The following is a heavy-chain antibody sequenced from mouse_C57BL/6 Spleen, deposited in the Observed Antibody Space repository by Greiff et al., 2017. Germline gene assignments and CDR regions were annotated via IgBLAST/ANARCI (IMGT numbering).Heavy chain of an antibody. V-gene: IGHV1-18*01. CDR3: ARGISYDYGEAY. CDR2: INPNNGGT. J-gene: IGHJ3*01. CDR1: GYTFTDYN. Sequence: VQLKESGPELVKPGASVKIPCKASGYTFTDYNMDWVKQSHGKSLEWIGDINPNNGGTIYNQKFKGKATLTVDKSSSTAYMELRSLTSEDTAVYYCARGISYDYGEAYWGQGTLVTVSA. D-gene: IGHD2-4*01.